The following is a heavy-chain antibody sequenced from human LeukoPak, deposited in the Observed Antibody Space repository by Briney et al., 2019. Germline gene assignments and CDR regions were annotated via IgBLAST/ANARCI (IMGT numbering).Heavy chain of an antibody. D-gene: IGHD3-22*01. CDR2: ISSSGSTI. CDR1: GFTFSSYE. CDR3: ARYYYDSSGYYFWAFDI. Sequence: GGSLRLSCAASGFTFSSYEMNWVRQAPGKGLEWVSYISSSGSTIYYADSVKGRFTISRNNAKNSLYLQMNSLRAEDTAVYYCARYYYDSSGYYFWAFDIWGQGTMVTVSS. J-gene: IGHJ3*02. V-gene: IGHV3-48*03.